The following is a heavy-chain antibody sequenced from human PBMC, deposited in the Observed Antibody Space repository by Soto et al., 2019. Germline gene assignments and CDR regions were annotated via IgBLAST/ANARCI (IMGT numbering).Heavy chain of an antibody. CDR2: IYYSGST. CDR1: GGSISSGGYY. Sequence: QVQLQESGPGLVKPSQTLSLTCTVSGGSISSGGYYWSWIRQHPGKGLEWIGYIYYSGSTYYNPFLKRRVTKSVDTSKNQFSLKLSSVTAADTAVYYCARGLHRAAAGTRRNWFDPCGQGTLVTVSS. CDR3: ARGLHRAAAGTRRNWFDP. D-gene: IGHD6-13*01. V-gene: IGHV4-31*03. J-gene: IGHJ5*02.